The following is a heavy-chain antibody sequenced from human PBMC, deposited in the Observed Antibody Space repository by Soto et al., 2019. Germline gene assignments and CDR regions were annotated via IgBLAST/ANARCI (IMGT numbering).Heavy chain of an antibody. Sequence: GGSLRLSCSGSGFTFSGSAMHWVRQASGKGLEWVGRIRSKANSYATVYAASVKGRFTISRDDSKNTAYLQMNSLKTEDTAVYYCTRDRYIEYYDFWSGYFPGKTPDYWGQGTLVTVSS. CDR3: TRDRYIEYYDFWSGYFPGKTPDY. CDR1: GFTFSGSA. V-gene: IGHV3-73*01. J-gene: IGHJ4*02. D-gene: IGHD3-3*01. CDR2: IRSKANSYAT.